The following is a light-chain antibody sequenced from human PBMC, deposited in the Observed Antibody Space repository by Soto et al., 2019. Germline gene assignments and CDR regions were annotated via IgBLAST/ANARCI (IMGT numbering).Light chain of an antibody. CDR3: QQYYSYPRT. Sequence: AIRMTQSPSSLSASTGDRVTITCRASQGISSYLAWYQQKPGKAPKLLIYAASTLQSGVTSRFSGRGCVTDFNIAISCLQTEAFATYYCQQYYSYPRTFDQGTKVEIK. V-gene: IGKV1-8*01. CDR1: QGISSY. CDR2: AAS. J-gene: IGKJ1*01.